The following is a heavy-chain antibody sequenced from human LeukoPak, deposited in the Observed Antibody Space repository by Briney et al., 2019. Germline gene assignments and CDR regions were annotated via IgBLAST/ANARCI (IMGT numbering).Heavy chain of an antibody. V-gene: IGHV4-30-2*01. CDR1: GGSISSGGYS. J-gene: IGHJ5*02. D-gene: IGHD4-11*01. Sequence: PSETLSLTSAVSGGSISSGGYSWSWIRQPPGKGLEWIGYIYHSGSTYYNPSLKSRVTISVDTSKNHFSLKLSSVTAADTAVYYCARVKLQSDNWFDPWGQGTLVTVSS. CDR2: IYHSGST. CDR3: ARVKLQSDNWFDP.